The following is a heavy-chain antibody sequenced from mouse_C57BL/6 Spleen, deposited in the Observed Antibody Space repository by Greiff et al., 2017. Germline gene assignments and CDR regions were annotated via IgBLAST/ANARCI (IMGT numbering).Heavy chain of an antibody. Sequence: EVMLVESEGGLVQPGSSMKLSCTASGFTFSDYYMAWVRQVPEKGLEWVANINYDGSSTYYLDSLKSRFIISRDNAKNILYLQMSSLKSEDTATYYCARAYDYDGAGYAMDYWGQGTSVTVSS. J-gene: IGHJ4*01. V-gene: IGHV5-16*01. CDR3: ARAYDYDGAGYAMDY. CDR2: INYDGSST. D-gene: IGHD2-4*01. CDR1: GFTFSDYY.